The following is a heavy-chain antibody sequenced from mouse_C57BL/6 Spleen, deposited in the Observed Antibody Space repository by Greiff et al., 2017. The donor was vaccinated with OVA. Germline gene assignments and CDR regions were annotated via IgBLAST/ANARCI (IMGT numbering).Heavy chain of an antibody. CDR2: IDPNSGGT. CDR1: GYTFTSYW. Sequence: QVQLQQSGAELVKPGASVKLSCKASGYTFTSYWMHWVKQRPGRGLEWIGRIDPNSGGTKYNEKFKSKATLTVDKPSSTAYMQLSSLTSDDSAVYYCAILFGLPNWYFDVWGTGTTVTVSS. J-gene: IGHJ1*03. V-gene: IGHV1-72*01. CDR3: AILFGLPNWYFDV. D-gene: IGHD2-2*01.